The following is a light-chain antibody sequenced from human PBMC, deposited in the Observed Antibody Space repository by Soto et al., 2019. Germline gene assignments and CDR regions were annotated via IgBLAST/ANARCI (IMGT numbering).Light chain of an antibody. CDR2: GAS. CDR1: QSVSNNY. V-gene: IGKV3-11*01. CDR3: QQRGNWPKT. J-gene: IGKJ1*01. Sequence: EIVLTQSPGTLSLSPGERATLSCRASQSVSNNYLAWYQQKPGQAPRLLIYGASNRATGIPARFSGSGSGTDFTLTISSLEPEDFAVYYCQQRGNWPKTFGQGTKVDIK.